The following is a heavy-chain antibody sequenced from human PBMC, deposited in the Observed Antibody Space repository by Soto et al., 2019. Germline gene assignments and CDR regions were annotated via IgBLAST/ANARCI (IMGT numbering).Heavy chain of an antibody. J-gene: IGHJ4*02. CDR1: GYTLTELS. CDR3: ATDSSARGEQQLPF. D-gene: IGHD6-13*01. Sequence: ASVKVSCKVSGYTLTELSMHWVRQAPGKGLEWMGGFDPEDGETIYAQKFQGRVTMTEDTSTDTAYMELSSLRSEDTAVYYCATDSSARGEQQLPFWGQGTLVTVSS. CDR2: FDPEDGET. V-gene: IGHV1-24*01.